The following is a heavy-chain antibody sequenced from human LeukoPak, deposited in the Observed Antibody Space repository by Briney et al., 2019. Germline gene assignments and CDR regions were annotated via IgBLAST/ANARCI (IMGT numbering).Heavy chain of an antibody. V-gene: IGHV3-23*01. CDR3: AKDLLRIYWRTFDS. CDR1: GFDFSSHA. J-gene: IGHJ4*02. CDR2: FNDTGSST. Sequence: GSLRLSCVASGFDFSSHAMTWVRQAPGKGLEWVSSFNDTGSSTYYADSVKGRFAISRDNSKNTLYLQMTNLRAEDTAVYFCAKDLLRIYWRTFDSWGQGALVTVSS. D-gene: IGHD3-10*01.